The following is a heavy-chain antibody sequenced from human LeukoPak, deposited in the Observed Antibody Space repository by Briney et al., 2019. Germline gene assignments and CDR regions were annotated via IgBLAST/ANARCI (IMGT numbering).Heavy chain of an antibody. V-gene: IGHV4-4*07. CDR2: IYTSGST. CDR1: GGSISSYY. Sequence: SETLSLTCTVSGGSISSYYWSWIRQPAGKGLEWIGRIYTSGSTNYNPSLKSRVTMSVDTSKNQFSLKLSSVTAADTAVYYCARNTYYYDSSGYYFDYWGQGTLVTVSS. J-gene: IGHJ4*02. D-gene: IGHD3-22*01. CDR3: ARNTYYYDSSGYYFDY.